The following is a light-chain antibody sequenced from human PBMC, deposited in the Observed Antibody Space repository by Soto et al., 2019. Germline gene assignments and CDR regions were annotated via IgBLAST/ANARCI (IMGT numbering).Light chain of an antibody. V-gene: IGLV2-14*01. CDR1: SSDVGGFNF. Sequence: QSVLTQPASVSGSPGQSITISCTGTSSDVGGFNFVSWYQQPPGKAPKLMIYDVSHRPSGVSNRSSGSKSGNTASLTISGLQAEDEGDYYCSSYTTSSTIVFGTGTKVTVL. CDR3: SSYTTSSTIV. CDR2: DVS. J-gene: IGLJ1*01.